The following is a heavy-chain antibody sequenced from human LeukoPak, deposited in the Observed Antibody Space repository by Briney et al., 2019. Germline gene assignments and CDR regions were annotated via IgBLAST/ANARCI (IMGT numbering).Heavy chain of an antibody. CDR2: IKQDGSEK. J-gene: IGHJ5*02. CDR1: GFSFSSYW. D-gene: IGHD3-10*01. V-gene: IGHV3-7*03. Sequence: GGSLRLSCAASGFSFSSYWMSWVRQAPGKGLEWVANIKQDGSEKYYVGSVKGRFTISRDNAKNTLYLQMNSLRAEDTAVYYCAKESEDYYYGSGRRSNWFDPWGQGTLVTVSS. CDR3: AKESEDYYYGSGRRSNWFDP.